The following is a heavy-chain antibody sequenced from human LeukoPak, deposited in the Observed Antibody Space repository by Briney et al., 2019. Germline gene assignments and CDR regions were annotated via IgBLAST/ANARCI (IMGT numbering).Heavy chain of an antibody. J-gene: IGHJ4*02. CDR2: IIPIFGTA. Sequence: SVKVSCKASGYTFTSYAISWVRQAPGQGLEWMGGIIPIFGTANYAQKFQGRVTITADESTSTAYMELSSLRSEDTAVYYCARGRDIVVVPAAIPTRFDYWGQGTLVTVSS. CDR3: ARGRDIVVVPAAIPTRFDY. CDR1: GYTFTSYA. D-gene: IGHD2-2*02. V-gene: IGHV1-69*13.